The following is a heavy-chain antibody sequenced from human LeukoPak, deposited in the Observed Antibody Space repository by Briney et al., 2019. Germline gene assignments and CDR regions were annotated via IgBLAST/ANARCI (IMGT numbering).Heavy chain of an antibody. CDR3: ARDQGQLGGGFDY. CDR1: GGSISSYY. CDR2: IYYSGST. D-gene: IGHD6-6*01. Sequence: SETLSLTCTVSGGSISSYYWSWIRQPPGKGLEWIGYIYYSGSTNYNPSLKSRVTISVDTSKNQFSLKLGSVTAADTAVYYCARDQGQLGGGFDYWGQGTLVTVSS. V-gene: IGHV4-59*01. J-gene: IGHJ4*02.